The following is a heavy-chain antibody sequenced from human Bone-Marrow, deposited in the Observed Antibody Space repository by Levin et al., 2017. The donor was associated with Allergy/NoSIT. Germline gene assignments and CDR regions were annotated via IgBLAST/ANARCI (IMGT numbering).Heavy chain of an antibody. J-gene: IGHJ6*02. Sequence: GASVKVSCKGSGYSFNTYGISWVRQAPGQGLEWMGWISGYNGETKYSQRVQDRFTVTIDISASTTYMELWNLRSDDTAVYYCARDIGYERRGSYFYNGMDVWGQGATVIVSS. CDR1: GYSFNTYG. D-gene: IGHD3-22*01. CDR2: ISGYNGET. V-gene: IGHV1-18*01. CDR3: ARDIGYERRGSYFYNGMDV.